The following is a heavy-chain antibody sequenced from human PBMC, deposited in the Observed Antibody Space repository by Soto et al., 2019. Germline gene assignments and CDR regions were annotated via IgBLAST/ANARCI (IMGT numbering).Heavy chain of an antibody. Sequence: PRASVKISGKAPGYSVSNYWIGWVRQMTGKGLEWMAIINPGDSESRYSPSFQGQVTISADKSISTAYLQWNSLKASDTATYYCARPSNNYVAHWGQGTLVTVSS. CDR1: GYSVSNYW. CDR2: INPGDSES. J-gene: IGHJ4*02. V-gene: IGHV5-51*01. D-gene: IGHD4-4*01. CDR3: ARPSNNYVAH.